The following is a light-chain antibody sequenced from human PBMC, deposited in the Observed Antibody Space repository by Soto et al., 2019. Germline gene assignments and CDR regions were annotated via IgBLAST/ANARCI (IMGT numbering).Light chain of an antibody. CDR3: QKYKNWPLT. Sequence: ETVMTQSPATLSVSPGDRATLSCSASQSVSYNLAWYQQKPGQAPRLLIYDASTRATGIPARFSGSASGTEFNLTISSLLSEDFAVYYCQKYKNWPLTFGGGTKVEMK. CDR2: DAS. V-gene: IGKV3D-15*01. J-gene: IGKJ4*01. CDR1: QSVSYN.